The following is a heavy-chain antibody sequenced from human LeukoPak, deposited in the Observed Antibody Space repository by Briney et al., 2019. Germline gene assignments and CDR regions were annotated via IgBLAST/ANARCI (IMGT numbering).Heavy chain of an antibody. Sequence: ASVKVSCKASGYTFTSYGISWVRQAPGQGLEWMGWISAYNGNTNYAQKLQGRVTMTTDTSTSTAYMGLRRLRSDDTAVYYCARVGVRYFDWLPDYYGMDVWGQGTTVTVSS. CDR3: ARVGVRYFDWLPDYYGMDV. CDR1: GYTFTSYG. V-gene: IGHV1-18*01. CDR2: ISAYNGNT. J-gene: IGHJ6*02. D-gene: IGHD3-9*01.